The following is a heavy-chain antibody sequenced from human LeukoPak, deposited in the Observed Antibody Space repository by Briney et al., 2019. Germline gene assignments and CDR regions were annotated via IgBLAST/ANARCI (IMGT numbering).Heavy chain of an antibody. D-gene: IGHD6-19*01. Sequence: GGSLRLSCAASGFTFSSYGMHWVRQAPGKGLEWVAVISYDGSNKYYADSVKGRFTISRDNSKNTLYLQMNSLRAEDTAVYYCAKDLRYSSGWPDAFDIWGQGTMVTVSS. CDR1: GFTFSSYG. V-gene: IGHV3-30*18. CDR3: AKDLRYSSGWPDAFDI. J-gene: IGHJ3*02. CDR2: ISYDGSNK.